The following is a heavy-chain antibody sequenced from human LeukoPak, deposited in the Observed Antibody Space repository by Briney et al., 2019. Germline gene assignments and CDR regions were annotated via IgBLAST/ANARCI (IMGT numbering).Heavy chain of an antibody. CDR2: IGSYGGDT. Sequence: ASVKVSCKATSRISWVRQAPGQGLEWMGWIGSYGGDTYYAQKFQGRVTVTTDTSTSTVYMEVRSLRSDDTAVYYCARDLWNFYDDSGYYRDFDSWGQGTLVTVSS. CDR1: TSR. V-gene: IGHV1-18*01. D-gene: IGHD3-22*01. CDR3: ARDLWNFYDDSGYYRDFDS. J-gene: IGHJ5*01.